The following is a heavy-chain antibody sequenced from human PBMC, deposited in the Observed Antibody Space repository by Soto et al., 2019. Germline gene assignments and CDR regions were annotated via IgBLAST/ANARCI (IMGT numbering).Heavy chain of an antibody. CDR3: AREVKQRLGYYYIGLDV. CDR1: GDSIRTFE. Sequence: PXETLSVSCAVSGDSIRTFEWDWFRQPAGGGLEWIGRFSLSGDTDYNPSLRSRLTMSFDTSKSQFSLSLTSVTAADTAVYYCAREVKQRLGYYYIGLDVWGQGTTVTVPS. V-gene: IGHV4-4*07. J-gene: IGHJ6*02. D-gene: IGHD6-25*01. CDR2: FSLSGDT.